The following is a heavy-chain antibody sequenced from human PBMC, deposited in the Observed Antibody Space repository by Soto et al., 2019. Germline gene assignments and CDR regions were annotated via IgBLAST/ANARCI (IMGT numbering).Heavy chain of an antibody. J-gene: IGHJ4*02. CDR1: GGTFSSYA. D-gene: IGHD6-6*01. CDR3: AGGGAEYSSPGEYYFDY. V-gene: IGHV1-69*06. Sequence: QVQLVQSGAEVKKPGSSVKVSCKASGGTFSSYAISWVRQAPGQGLEWMGGVIPIFGTANYAQKFQGRVTITADKPPRTAKRERRSLRSEDTALYYCAGGGAEYSSPGEYYFDYWGQGTLVTVSS. CDR2: VIPIFGTA.